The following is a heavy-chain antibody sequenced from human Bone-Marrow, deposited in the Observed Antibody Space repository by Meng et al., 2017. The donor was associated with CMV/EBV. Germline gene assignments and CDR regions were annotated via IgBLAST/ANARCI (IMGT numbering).Heavy chain of an antibody. CDR1: GYTFTGYY. Sequence: ASVKVSCKASGYTFTGYYMHWVRQAPGQGLEWMGWINPNSGGTNYAQKFQGRVTMTSDTSTSTVYMELSSLRSEDTAMYYCAREDLVDGSGNYFDYWGQGTLVTVSS. CDR3: AREDLVDGSGNYFDY. V-gene: IGHV1-2*02. J-gene: IGHJ4*02. D-gene: IGHD3-10*01. CDR2: INPNSGGT.